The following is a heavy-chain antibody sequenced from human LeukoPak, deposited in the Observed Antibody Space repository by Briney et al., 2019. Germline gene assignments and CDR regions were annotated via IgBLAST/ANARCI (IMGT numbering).Heavy chain of an antibody. Sequence: ASVKVSCKASGYTFTSYGISWVRQAPGQGLEWMGWISAYNGNTNYAQKLQGRVTMTTDTSTSTAYMELRSLRSDDTAVYYCARDGKLRFLEWTTDYYYYYGMDVWGQGTTVTVSS. J-gene: IGHJ6*02. V-gene: IGHV1-18*01. CDR3: ARDGKLRFLEWTTDYYYYYGMDV. D-gene: IGHD3-3*01. CDR2: ISAYNGNT. CDR1: GYTFTSYG.